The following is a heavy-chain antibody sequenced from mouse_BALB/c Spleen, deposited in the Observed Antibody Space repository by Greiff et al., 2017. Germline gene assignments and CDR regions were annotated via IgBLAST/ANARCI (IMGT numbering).Heavy chain of an antibody. D-gene: IGHD1-1*02. CDR1: GFTFSSYT. V-gene: IGHV5-6-4*01. J-gene: IGHJ3*01. CDR2: ISSGGSYT. Sequence: EVKLMESGGGLVKPGGSLKLSCAASGFTFSSYTMSWVRQTPEKRLEWVATISSGGSYTYYPDSVKGRFTISSVNAKNTLYLQMSSLKSEDTAVYYSTSYGGILRTSWFAYWGQGTLVTVSA. CDR3: TSYGGILRTSWFAY.